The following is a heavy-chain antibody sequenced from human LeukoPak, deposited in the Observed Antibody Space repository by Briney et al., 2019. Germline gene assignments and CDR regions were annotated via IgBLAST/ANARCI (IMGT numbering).Heavy chain of an antibody. D-gene: IGHD6-19*01. J-gene: IGHJ6*03. CDR1: GFTFSSYE. Sequence: PGGSLRLSCAASGFTFSSYEMNWVRQAPGKGLEWVSYISSSGSTIYYADSVKGRFTISRDNAKNSLYLQMNSLRAEDTAVYYCARGIAVMNYYYYMDVWGKGTTVTVSS. CDR3: ARGIAVMNYYYYMDV. CDR2: ISSSGSTI. V-gene: IGHV3-48*03.